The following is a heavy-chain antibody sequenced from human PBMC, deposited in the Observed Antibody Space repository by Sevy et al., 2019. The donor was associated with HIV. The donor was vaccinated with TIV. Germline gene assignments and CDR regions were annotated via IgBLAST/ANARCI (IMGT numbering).Heavy chain of an antibody. Sequence: GGSLRLSCAASGFTFDDYTMHWVRQAPGKGLEWVSLMSWDGGSTYYADSVKGRFTISRDNSKNSLYLQMNSLRTEDTAVYDFAKDIHSLAAAGQFDYWGQGTLVTVSS. J-gene: IGHJ4*02. D-gene: IGHD6-13*01. CDR2: MSWDGGST. CDR3: AKDIHSLAAAGQFDY. V-gene: IGHV3-43*01. CDR1: GFTFDDYT.